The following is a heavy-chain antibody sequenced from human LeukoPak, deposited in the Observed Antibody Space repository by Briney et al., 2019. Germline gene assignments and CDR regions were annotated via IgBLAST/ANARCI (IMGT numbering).Heavy chain of an antibody. J-gene: IGHJ4*02. V-gene: IGHV3-23*01. D-gene: IGHD2-2*01. CDR1: GFTFSNYW. Sequence: GGSLRLSCAASGFTFSNYWMTWVRQAPGKGLEWVSTVSGGGGTTYYADSVRGRFTISRDNSKNTLFLQMNSLRAEDTAIYYCAKDMGYCSSATCYGLDYWGQGTLVTVSS. CDR3: AKDMGYCSSATCYGLDY. CDR2: VSGGGGTT.